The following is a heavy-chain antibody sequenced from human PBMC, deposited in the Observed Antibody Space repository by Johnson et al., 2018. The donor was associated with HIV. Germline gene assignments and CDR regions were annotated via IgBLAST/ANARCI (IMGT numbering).Heavy chain of an antibody. CDR2: IYSGGST. V-gene: IGHV3-66*01. CDR1: GFTVSNNY. D-gene: IGHD3-22*01. Sequence: VQLVESGGGLVQPGGSLRLSCAASGFTVSNNYMSWVRQAPGKGLEWVSVIYSGGSTYYADSVKGRFTISRDNAKNSMYLQMESLRAEDPAVYYCARDGAFYDSSGRMGAFDIWGQGTMVTVSS. J-gene: IGHJ3*02. CDR3: ARDGAFYDSSGRMGAFDI.